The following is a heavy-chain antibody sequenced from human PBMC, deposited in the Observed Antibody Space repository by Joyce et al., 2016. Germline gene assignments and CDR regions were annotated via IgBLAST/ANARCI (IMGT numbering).Heavy chain of an antibody. Sequence: EVQLVESGGGLVKPGGSLRLSCAASGFTFSSYSMSWVRQAPGKGRGWVSSLSSSSSYIKYTDSVKGRFTISRDNAKNALYLQMNSLRVEDTAVYYCARSSYTNGIFDYWGRGTLVTVSS. CDR2: LSSSSSYI. J-gene: IGHJ4*02. V-gene: IGHV3-21*01. CDR1: GFTFSSYS. D-gene: IGHD2-8*01. CDR3: ARSSYTNGIFDY.